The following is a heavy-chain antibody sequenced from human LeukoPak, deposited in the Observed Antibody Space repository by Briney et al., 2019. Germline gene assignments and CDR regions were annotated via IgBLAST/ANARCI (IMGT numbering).Heavy chain of an antibody. CDR2: IYSGGST. CDR1: GFTFSSYA. Sequence: GGSLRLSCAASGFTFSSYAMSWVRQAPGKVLEWVSVIYSGGSTYYADSVKGRFTISRDNSKNTLYLQMNSLRAEDTAVYYCARDLRGFDPWGQGTLVTVSS. CDR3: ARDLRGFDP. V-gene: IGHV3-53*01. J-gene: IGHJ5*02.